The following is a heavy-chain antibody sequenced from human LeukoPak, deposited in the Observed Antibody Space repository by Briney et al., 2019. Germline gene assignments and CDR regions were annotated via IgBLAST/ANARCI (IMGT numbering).Heavy chain of an antibody. Sequence: PGGSLRLSCAASGFTFSHYYMTWIRQAPGKGLEWVSYISSSSSYTNYADSVKGRFTISRDNAKNSLYLQMNRLRDEDSAVYYCARGTDTAILDYWGQGTLVTVSS. V-gene: IGHV3-11*06. D-gene: IGHD5-18*01. CDR3: ARGTDTAILDY. CDR1: GFTFSHYY. J-gene: IGHJ4*02. CDR2: ISSSSSYT.